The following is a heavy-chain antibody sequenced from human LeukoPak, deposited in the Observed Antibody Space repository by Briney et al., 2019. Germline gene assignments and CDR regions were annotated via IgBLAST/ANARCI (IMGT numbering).Heavy chain of an antibody. D-gene: IGHD2/OR15-2a*01. CDR1: GFTFSSYA. Sequence: PGGSLRLSCAVSGFTFSSYAMSWVRQAPGKGLEWVSTISGSGGSPYYADSVKGRFTISRDNSKNTLYLQMNSLRAEDTAVYYCAKTLVMTAYYYYGMDVWGQGTTVTVSS. J-gene: IGHJ6*02. CDR2: ISGSGGSP. CDR3: AKTLVMTAYYYYGMDV. V-gene: IGHV3-23*01.